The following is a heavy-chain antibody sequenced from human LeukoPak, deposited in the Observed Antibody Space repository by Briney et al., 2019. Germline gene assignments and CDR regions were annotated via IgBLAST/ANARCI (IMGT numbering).Heavy chain of an antibody. Sequence: GSLRLSCAASGFTFSSYWMSWVRQAPGKGLEWVANIKQDGSEKYYVDSVKGRFTISRDNAENSLYLQMNSLRAEDTAVYYCARAHYDYVWGSYRYSPDAFDIWGQGTMVTVSS. D-gene: IGHD3-16*02. CDR2: IKQDGSEK. CDR1: GFTFSSYW. J-gene: IGHJ3*02. CDR3: ARAHYDYVWGSYRYSPDAFDI. V-gene: IGHV3-7*01.